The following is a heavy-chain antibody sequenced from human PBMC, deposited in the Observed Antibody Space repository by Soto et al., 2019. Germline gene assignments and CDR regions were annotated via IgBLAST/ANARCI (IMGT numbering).Heavy chain of an antibody. V-gene: IGHV3-33*01. D-gene: IGHD2-8*01. CDR1: GFTFSTYG. J-gene: IGHJ5*01. CDR3: TRVVFEVWFDS. Sequence: QVQLVESGGGVVQPGRSLRLSCAASGFTFSTYGMHWVRQAPGKGLEWVAVIWYDGSKKYYADSVKGRFTVSRNNSDNTLYLQMDSLRVEDTEVYYGTRVVFEVWFDSWGQGTRVTVSA. CDR2: IWYDGSKK.